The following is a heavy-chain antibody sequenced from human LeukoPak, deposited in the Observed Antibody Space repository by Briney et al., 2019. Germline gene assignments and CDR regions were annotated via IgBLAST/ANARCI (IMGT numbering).Heavy chain of an antibody. D-gene: IGHD2-2*01. CDR3: AGASSTRSFNAFDI. J-gene: IGHJ3*02. V-gene: IGHV4-30-4*01. Sequence: SQTLSLTCTVSGGSISSADYYWSWIRQLPGKGLEWIGNIYHSGSTHYTPSLKSRVTISVDASNSQFSLNLISVTAADTAVYYCAGASSTRSFNAFDIWGQGTMVTVSS. CDR1: GGSISSADYY. CDR2: IYHSGST.